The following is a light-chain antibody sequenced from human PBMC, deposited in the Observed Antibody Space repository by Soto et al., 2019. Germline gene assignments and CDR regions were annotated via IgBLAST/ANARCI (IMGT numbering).Light chain of an antibody. CDR3: SSYTSSNTDV. Sequence: QSALTQPTSVSGSPGQSITISCTGTSSDVGDYNYVSWYQQYPGKAPKLMIHEVNHRPSGVSDRFSGSKSGNTASLTISGLQAEDEADYYCSSYTSSNTDVFGTGTKGTVL. CDR2: EVN. V-gene: IGLV2-14*01. J-gene: IGLJ1*01. CDR1: SSDVGDYNY.